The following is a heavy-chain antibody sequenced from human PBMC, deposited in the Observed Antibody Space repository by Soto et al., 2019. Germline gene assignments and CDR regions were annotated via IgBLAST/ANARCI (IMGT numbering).Heavy chain of an antibody. Sequence: EVQLVESGGGLVQPGGSLRLSCAASGFTFSSYAMHWVRQAPGEGLEYVSDISSNGGSTYYANSVKGRFTISRDNSKNALYLQMGSLRAEDMAVYYCARRGYSGYEIDYWGQGTLVTVSS. CDR2: ISSNGGST. CDR1: GFTFSSYA. J-gene: IGHJ4*02. V-gene: IGHV3-64*01. CDR3: ARRGYSGYEIDY. D-gene: IGHD5-12*01.